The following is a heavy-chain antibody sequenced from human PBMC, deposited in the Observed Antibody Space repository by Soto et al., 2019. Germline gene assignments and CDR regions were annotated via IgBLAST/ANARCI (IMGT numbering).Heavy chain of an antibody. V-gene: IGHV1-46*01. D-gene: IGHD5-18*01. J-gene: IGHJ3*01. CDR1: GYTFTKYY. Sequence: QVRLVQSGAEVKKPGASVTVSCKASGYTFTKYYVHWVRQAPGQGLEWMGLINPGIGTTSYAQKFQGRVTMTSDTSTSTVYMEMTSLRSEDTAMYFCARGRDGYIKADAFDVWGQGSMVTVSS. CDR3: ARGRDGYIKADAFDV. CDR2: INPGIGTT.